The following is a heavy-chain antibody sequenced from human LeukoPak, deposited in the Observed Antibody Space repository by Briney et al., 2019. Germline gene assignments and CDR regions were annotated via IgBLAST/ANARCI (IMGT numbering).Heavy chain of an antibody. J-gene: IGHJ4*02. V-gene: IGHV3-48*02. D-gene: IGHD3-9*01. Sequence: GGSLRLSCAASGFTFSSYWMSWVRRAPGKGLEWVSYISSSSSTIYYADSVKGRFTISRDNAKNSLYLQMNSLRDEDTAVYYCAREDYDILTGYQDFDYWGQGTLVTVSS. CDR3: AREDYDILTGYQDFDY. CDR1: GFTFSSYW. CDR2: ISSSSSTI.